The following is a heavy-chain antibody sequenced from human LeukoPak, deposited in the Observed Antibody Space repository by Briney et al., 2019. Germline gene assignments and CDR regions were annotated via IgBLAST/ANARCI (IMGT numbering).Heavy chain of an antibody. D-gene: IGHD3-10*01. V-gene: IGHV3-21*06. J-gene: IGHJ4*02. CDR1: GFTFSSYG. CDR2: ISGSGSYI. Sequence: GGSLRLSCAASGFTFSSYGMSWVRQAPGKGLEWVSCISGSGSYIYYADSVKGRFTISRDNAKNSLHLQVNSLRAEDTAVYYCVRERFHGSGAPKFDFWGQGTLVTVSS. CDR3: VRERFHGSGAPKFDF.